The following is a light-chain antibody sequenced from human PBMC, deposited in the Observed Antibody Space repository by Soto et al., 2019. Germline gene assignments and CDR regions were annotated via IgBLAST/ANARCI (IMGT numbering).Light chain of an antibody. V-gene: IGKV3-20*01. CDR3: QQYGSSGT. CDR2: GAS. CDR1: QSVTRN. J-gene: IGKJ1*01. Sequence: EIVMTQSPATLSVSPGERATLSCRASQSVTRNLAWYQQKPGRAPRLLIYGASNRATGIPDRFSGSGSGTDFTLTISRLEPEDFAVYYCQQYGSSGTFGQGTKVDIK.